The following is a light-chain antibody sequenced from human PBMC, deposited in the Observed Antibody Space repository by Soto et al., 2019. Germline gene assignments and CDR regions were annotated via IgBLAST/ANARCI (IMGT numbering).Light chain of an antibody. V-gene: IGKV1-39*01. CDR1: RNIRNY. CDR3: QQIHSTSSYT. CDR2: AAS. J-gene: IGKJ2*01. Sequence: DIRRTQSQSSLPASVGDRVTITCRASRNIRNYLNWYQQRPGKTPNLLVYAASNLRGGVPSRFSGSGSGTVFTLTINSLQPEDFATYYCQQIHSTSSYTFGQGTRVDIK.